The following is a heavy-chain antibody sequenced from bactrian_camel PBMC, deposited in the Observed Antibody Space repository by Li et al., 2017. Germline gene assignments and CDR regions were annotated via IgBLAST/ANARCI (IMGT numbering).Heavy chain of an antibody. CDR3: AADRSWFYCALEGFRYNA. CDR1: GGTIHETC. D-gene: IGHD3*01. J-gene: IGHJ6*01. Sequence: HVQLVESGGGSVQTGGSLTLACVASGGTIHETCVGWFRQAPGEEREKIGSIWTGLGTTEYKYSVKGRFTISKDNAKNTLYLQMNSLKPEDTAMYYCAADRSWFYCALEGFRYNAWGQGTQVTVS. V-gene: IGHV3S63*01. CDR2: IWTGLGTT.